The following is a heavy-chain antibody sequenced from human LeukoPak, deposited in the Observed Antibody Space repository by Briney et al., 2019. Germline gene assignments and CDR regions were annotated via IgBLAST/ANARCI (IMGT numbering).Heavy chain of an antibody. CDR1: GGSISSSSYY. Sequence: PSETLSLTCTVSGGSISSSSYYWGWIRQPPGKGLEWIGSIYYSGSTYYNPSLKSRVTISVDTSKNQFSLKLSSVTAADTAVYYCARASITMVRGVIIGLLYAFDIWGLGTMVTVSS. J-gene: IGHJ3*02. V-gene: IGHV4-39*07. D-gene: IGHD3-10*01. CDR3: ARASITMVRGVIIGLLYAFDI. CDR2: IYYSGST.